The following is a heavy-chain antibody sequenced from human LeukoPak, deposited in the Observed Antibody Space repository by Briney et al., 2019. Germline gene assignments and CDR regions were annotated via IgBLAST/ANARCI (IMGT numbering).Heavy chain of an antibody. CDR1: GYTLTELS. D-gene: IGHD4-17*01. J-gene: IGHJ4*02. CDR3: AREGELNTVTPVFDQ. Sequence: ASVKVSCKVSGYTLTELSMHWVRQAPGKGLEWMGGFDPEDGETIYAQNLQGRVTMTTDTSTSTTYMELRSLRSDDTAVYYCAREGELNTVTPVFDQWGQGTLVTVSS. V-gene: IGHV1-24*01. CDR2: FDPEDGET.